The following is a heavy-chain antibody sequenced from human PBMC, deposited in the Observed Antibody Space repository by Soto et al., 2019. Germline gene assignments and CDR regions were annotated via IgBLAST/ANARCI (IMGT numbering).Heavy chain of an antibody. V-gene: IGHV3-66*01. Sequence: GGSLRLCCAASGLTVSSNYMIWVRQAPGKGLEWVSVIYSDGSTYYRNSVKGRFIISRDNSKNTLYLQMNNLRAEDTAVYYCARRYYYDGSGYYIDYWGQGTLVTVSS. D-gene: IGHD3-22*01. J-gene: IGHJ4*02. CDR3: ARRYYYDGSGYYIDY. CDR2: IYSDGST. CDR1: GLTVSSNY.